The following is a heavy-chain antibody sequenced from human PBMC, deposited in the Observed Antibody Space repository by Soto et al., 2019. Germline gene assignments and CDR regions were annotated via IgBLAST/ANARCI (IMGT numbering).Heavy chain of an antibody. Sequence: QVQLVESGGGLVKPGGSLRLSCAASGFTFSDYYMSWIRQAPGKGLEWVSYINSGGTTIYYADSVRGRFTISRDNAKNSLSLQMNSLRAEDTAVYYCVRSDGYSGNSIDHWGQGTLVTVSS. CDR1: GFTFSDYY. J-gene: IGHJ4*02. CDR3: VRSDGYSGNSIDH. V-gene: IGHV3-11*04. D-gene: IGHD5-12*01. CDR2: INSGGTTI.